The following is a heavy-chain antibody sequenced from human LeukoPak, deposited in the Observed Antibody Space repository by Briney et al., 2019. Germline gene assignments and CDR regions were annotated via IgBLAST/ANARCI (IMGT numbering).Heavy chain of an antibody. Sequence: ASVKVSCKASGYTFTGYYMHWVRQAPGQGLEWMGWINPNSGGTNYAQKFQGRVTMTTDTSTSTAYMELRSLRSDDTAVYYCARAPPWYYDSSGYFDYWGQGTLVTVSS. CDR2: INPNSGGT. V-gene: IGHV1-2*02. CDR3: ARAPPWYYDSSGYFDY. CDR1: GYTFTGYY. D-gene: IGHD3-22*01. J-gene: IGHJ4*02.